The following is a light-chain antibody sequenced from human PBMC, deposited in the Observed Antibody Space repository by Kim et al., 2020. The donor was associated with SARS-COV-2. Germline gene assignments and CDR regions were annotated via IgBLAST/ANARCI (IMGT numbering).Light chain of an antibody. CDR3: QQYTDYSPWT. V-gene: IGKV1-5*01. J-gene: IGKJ1*01. CDR1: QNIINL. Sequence: SVGDRVTITCRASQNIINLLAWYQQKPGKVPKLLIYDASILEGGVPSRFSGSRSGTEFTLTVSSLQPDDFATYYCQQYTDYSPWTFGQGTKVDIK. CDR2: DAS.